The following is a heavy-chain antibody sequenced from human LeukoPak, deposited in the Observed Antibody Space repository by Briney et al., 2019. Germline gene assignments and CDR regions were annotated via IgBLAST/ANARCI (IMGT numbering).Heavy chain of an antibody. D-gene: IGHD2-2*01. CDR1: GFTFSSYS. CDR3: ARDSYCSSTSCYEGDAFDI. J-gene: IGHJ3*02. CDR2: ISSSSSTI. V-gene: IGHV3-48*01. Sequence: GGSLRLSCAASGFTFSSYSMNWVRQAPGKGLEWASYISSSSSTIYYADSVKGRFTISRDNAKNSLYLQMNSLRAEDTAVYYCARDSYCSSTSCYEGDAFDIWGQGTMVTVSS.